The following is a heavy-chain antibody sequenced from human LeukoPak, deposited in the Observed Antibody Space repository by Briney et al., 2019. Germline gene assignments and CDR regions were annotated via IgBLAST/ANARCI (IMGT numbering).Heavy chain of an antibody. Sequence: PGGSLRLSCAASGFTFSSYSMNWVRQAPGKGLEWVSYISSSSSIIYYADSVKGRFTISRDNAKNSLYLQMNSPRAEDTAVYYCARDQGASSSAYYHFDYWGQGTLVTVSS. CDR2: ISSSSSII. J-gene: IGHJ4*02. V-gene: IGHV3-48*04. CDR3: ARDQGASSSAYYHFDY. CDR1: GFTFSSYS. D-gene: IGHD6-13*01.